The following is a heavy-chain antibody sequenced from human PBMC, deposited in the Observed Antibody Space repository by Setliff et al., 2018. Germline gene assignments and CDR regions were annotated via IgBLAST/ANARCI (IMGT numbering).Heavy chain of an antibody. J-gene: IGHJ4*02. V-gene: IGHV4-4*02. D-gene: IGHD4-17*01. CDR1: GVSISTSNW. CDR2: IYHNGIT. Sequence: LSLTCAVSGVSISTSNWWSWVRQPPGKGLEWIGEIYHNGITNYNSSLKSRVSISVDKSKNQVSLKLNSVTAADTAVYYCGRDPHTPTVTTRGDYWGQGTLVTVSS. CDR3: GRDPHTPTVTTRGDY.